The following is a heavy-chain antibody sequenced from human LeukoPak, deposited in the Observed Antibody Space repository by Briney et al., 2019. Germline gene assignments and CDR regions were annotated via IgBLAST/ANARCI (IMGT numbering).Heavy chain of an antibody. V-gene: IGHV4-39*01. CDR3: ARRHYYGSGSYPNWFDP. J-gene: IGHJ5*02. CDR1: GGSISSSSYY. Sequence: SETLSLTCTVSGGSISSSSYYWGWIRQPPGKGLEWIGSIYYSGSTYYNPSLKSRVTISVDTSKDQFSLKLSSVTAADTAVYYCARRHYYGSGSYPNWFDPWGQGTLVTVSS. D-gene: IGHD3-10*01. CDR2: IYYSGST.